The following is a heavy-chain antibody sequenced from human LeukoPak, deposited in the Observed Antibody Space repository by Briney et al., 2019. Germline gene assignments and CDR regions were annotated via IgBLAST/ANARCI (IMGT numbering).Heavy chain of an antibody. V-gene: IGHV4-59*08. CDR1: GGSISSYY. CDR2: IYYSGST. J-gene: IGHJ4*02. Sequence: SETLSLTCTVSGGSISSYYWSWIRQPPGKGLEWIGYIYYSGSTNYNPSLKSRVTISVDTSKNQFSLKLSSVTAADTAVYYCARLRYYDSSGYPSYRFDYWGQGTLVTVSS. CDR3: ARLRYYDSSGYPSYRFDY. D-gene: IGHD3-22*01.